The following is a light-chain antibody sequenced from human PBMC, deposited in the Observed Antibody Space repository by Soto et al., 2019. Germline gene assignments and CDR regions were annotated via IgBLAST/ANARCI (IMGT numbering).Light chain of an antibody. CDR2: EVS. CDR3: SSFTSSYTFV. J-gene: IGLJ1*01. Sequence: ALTQPASVSGSPGQSIAISCTGTSSDVGGYKYVSWYQQHPGKAPKLLISEVSNRPSGVSDRFSGSKSGNTASLAISGLQAEDEADYYCSSFTSSYTFVFGSGTKVTVL. CDR1: SSDVGGYKY. V-gene: IGLV2-14*01.